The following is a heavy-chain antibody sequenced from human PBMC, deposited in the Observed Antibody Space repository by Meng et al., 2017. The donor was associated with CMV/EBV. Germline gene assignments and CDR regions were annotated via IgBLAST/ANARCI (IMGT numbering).Heavy chain of an antibody. CDR1: GFTFSSYW. CDR3: ARGPNYDFWSGYYGGDY. CDR2: ISSSGSTI. D-gene: IGHD3-3*01. V-gene: IGHV3-48*04. Sequence: GESLKISCAASGFTFSSYWMHWVRQAPGKGLEWVSYISSSGSTIYYADSVKGRFTISRDNAKNSLYLQMNSLRAEDTAVYYCARGPNYDFWSGYYGGDYWGQGTLVTVSS. J-gene: IGHJ4*02.